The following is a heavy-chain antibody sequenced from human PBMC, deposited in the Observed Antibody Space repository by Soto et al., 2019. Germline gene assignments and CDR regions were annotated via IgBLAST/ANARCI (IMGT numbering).Heavy chain of an antibody. D-gene: IGHD3-22*01. Sequence: GESLKISCKASGYSFSFYWIGWVRQMPEKGLEWMAIMYPDDSDIRYSPSFEAHVTISADKSTSTAFLQWSSLKASDTATYYCATAYVYDFENSNYYRDAFDIWGQGTLVTVSS. CDR1: GYSFSFYW. CDR2: MYPDDSDI. J-gene: IGHJ3*02. V-gene: IGHV5-51*01. CDR3: ATAYVYDFENSNYYRDAFDI.